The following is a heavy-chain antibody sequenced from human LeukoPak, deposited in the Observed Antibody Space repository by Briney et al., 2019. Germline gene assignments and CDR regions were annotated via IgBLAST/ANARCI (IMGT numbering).Heavy chain of an antibody. CDR1: GGSISSSSYY. J-gene: IGHJ5*02. Sequence: PSETLSLTCTVSGGSISSSSYYWGWIRQSPGKGLEWIGSIYYSGSTYYNPSLKSRVTISVDTSKNQFSLKLSSVTAADTAVYYCARQFYSPWTNWFDPWGQGTLVTVSS. CDR2: IYYSGST. CDR3: ARQFYSPWTNWFDP. D-gene: IGHD2-21*01. V-gene: IGHV4-39*01.